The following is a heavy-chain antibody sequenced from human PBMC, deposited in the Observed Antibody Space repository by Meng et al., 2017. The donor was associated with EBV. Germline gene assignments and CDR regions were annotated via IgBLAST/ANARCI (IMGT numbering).Heavy chain of an antibody. J-gene: IGHJ4*02. D-gene: IGHD2-2*01. CDR3: ARSLPSSTRNFGYFGY. V-gene: IGHV1-69*01. CDR2: IIPIFGTA. CDR1: TGLFSTYV. Sequence: VPRSQSVAAVKHAVHSVAVSRNASTGLFSTYVVRSVRQAPGQGLEWIGRIIPIFGTANYSQKFQGRVTITADDSTSTAYMELSSLRSEDTAVYYCARSLPSSTRNFGYFGYWGQGTLVTVSS.